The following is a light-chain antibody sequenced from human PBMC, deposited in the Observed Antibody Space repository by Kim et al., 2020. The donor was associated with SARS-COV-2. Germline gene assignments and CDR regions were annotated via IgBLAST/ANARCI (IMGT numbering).Light chain of an antibody. V-gene: IGKV1-39*01. CDR3: QQSYSTPLALT. CDR1: QSISSY. J-gene: IGKJ4*01. CDR2: AAS. Sequence: VGDRVTITCRASQSISSYLNWYQQKPGKAPKLLIYAASSLQSGVPSRFSGSGSGTDFTLTISSLQPEDFATYYCQQSYSTPLALTFGGGTKVDIK.